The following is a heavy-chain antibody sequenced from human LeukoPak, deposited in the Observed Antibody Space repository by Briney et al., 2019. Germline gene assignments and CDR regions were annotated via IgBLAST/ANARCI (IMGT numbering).Heavy chain of an antibody. CDR1: GFNFGNYW. CDR2: ITGDGSST. CDR3: AKENGLVVTATDY. D-gene: IGHD2-21*02. V-gene: IGHV3-74*01. Sequence: GGSLRLSCVAAGFNFGNYWMHWVRQAPGKEPVCISRITGDGSSTVYADPVTGRFTISRDNARNTLYLQMDSLRAEDTAVYYCAKENGLVVTATDYWGQGTLVTVSS. J-gene: IGHJ4*02.